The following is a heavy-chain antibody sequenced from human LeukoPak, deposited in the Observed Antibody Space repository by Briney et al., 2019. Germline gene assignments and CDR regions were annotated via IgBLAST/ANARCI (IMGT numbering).Heavy chain of an antibody. V-gene: IGHV4-34*01. D-gene: IGHD6-13*01. CDR1: GGSFSGYY. J-gene: IGHJ5*02. CDR3: ARAARYSSSWYTGNWFDP. Sequence: PSETLSLTCAVYGGSFSGYYWSWIRQPPGKGLEWIGEINHSGNTNYNPSLKSRVTISVDTSKNQFSLKLYSVTAADTAVYYCARAARYSSSWYTGNWFDPWGQGTLVTVSS. CDR2: INHSGNT.